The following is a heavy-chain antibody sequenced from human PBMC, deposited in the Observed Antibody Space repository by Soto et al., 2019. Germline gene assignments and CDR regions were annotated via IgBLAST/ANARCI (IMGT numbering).Heavy chain of an antibody. CDR1: GGTLGTSG. CDR3: AVSPRAEVGAWDF. CDR2: FIPIFGTL. J-gene: IGHJ4*02. D-gene: IGHD1-26*01. Sequence: QVQLVQSGAEVKKPGSSVRVSCKSSGGTLGTSGINWVRQAPGHGLEWMGIFIPIFGTLNPAQMFQGRVTVTADEPTSTAYLALSSLTPEDTAIYYCAVSPRAEVGAWDFWGQGTLVTVSS. V-gene: IGHV1-69*18.